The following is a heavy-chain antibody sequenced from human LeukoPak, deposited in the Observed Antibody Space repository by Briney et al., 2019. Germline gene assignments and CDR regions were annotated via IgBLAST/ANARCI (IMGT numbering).Heavy chain of an antibody. Sequence: GGSLRLSCAASGFRFSDYNMNWVRQVPGKGLEWVSYIQSVSLTIYYLDSVKGRFTISRDNSKNTLYLQMNSLRAEDTAVYYCARSHDYGGNSEDYYFDYWGQGTLVTVSS. J-gene: IGHJ4*02. V-gene: IGHV3-48*01. CDR3: ARSHDYGGNSEDYYFDY. D-gene: IGHD4-23*01. CDR1: GFRFSDYN. CDR2: IQSVSLTI.